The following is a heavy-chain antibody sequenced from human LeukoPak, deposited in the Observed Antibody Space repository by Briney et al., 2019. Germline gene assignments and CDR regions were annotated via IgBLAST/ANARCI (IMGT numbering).Heavy chain of an antibody. Sequence: ASVKVSCKASGYTFTYYYMHWVRQAPGQGLEWMGWINPNSGGTNYAQKFQGRVTMTRDTSISTAYMELSRLRSDDTAVYYCARVLQWLAPNEAFDIWGQGTMVTVSS. J-gene: IGHJ3*02. D-gene: IGHD6-19*01. CDR3: ARVLQWLAPNEAFDI. CDR1: GYTFTYYY. CDR2: INPNSGGT. V-gene: IGHV1-2*02.